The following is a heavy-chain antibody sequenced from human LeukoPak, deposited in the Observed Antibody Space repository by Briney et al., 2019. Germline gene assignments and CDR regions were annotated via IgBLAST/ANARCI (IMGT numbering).Heavy chain of an antibody. D-gene: IGHD2-15*01. Sequence: GGSLRLSCAASGFTFTSYAMSWVRQAPGKGLEWVSTISGSGGNTYYADSVKGRFIISRDNSKNTPYLQMNSLRVEDTAVYYCARGGSPRGFLGYWGQGTLVTVSS. J-gene: IGHJ4*02. CDR3: ARGGSPRGFLGY. V-gene: IGHV3-23*01. CDR2: ISGSGGNT. CDR1: GFTFTSYA.